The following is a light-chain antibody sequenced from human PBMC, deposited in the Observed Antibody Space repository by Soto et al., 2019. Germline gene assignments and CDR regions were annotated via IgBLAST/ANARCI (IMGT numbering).Light chain of an antibody. V-gene: IGLV1-40*01. CDR3: QSYDTSLSVYV. CDR2: ANT. CDR1: SSNIGAGFD. Sequence: QSVLTQPPSVSGAPGQRVTISCTGSSSNIGAGFDLHWYQQLPGTAPKLLIYANTNRPSGVPDRFSGSKSATSASLAITGLQAEDEADYYCQSYDTSLSVYVFGTGTKLTVL. J-gene: IGLJ1*01.